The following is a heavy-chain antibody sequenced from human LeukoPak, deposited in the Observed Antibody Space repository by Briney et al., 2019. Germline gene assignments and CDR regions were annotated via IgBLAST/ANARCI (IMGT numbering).Heavy chain of an antibody. CDR2: IRQDGNEK. D-gene: IGHD1-26*01. CDR1: GFTFSTAW. J-gene: IGHJ4*02. V-gene: IGHV3-7*03. CDR3: ASGGSGSYSY. Sequence: PGGSLRLSCAASGFTFSTAWMTWVRQAPGKGLEWVANIRQDGNEKYYVDSVKGRFTISRDNAKNSLYLQMNSLRAEDTAVYYCASGGSGSYSYWGQGTLVTVSS.